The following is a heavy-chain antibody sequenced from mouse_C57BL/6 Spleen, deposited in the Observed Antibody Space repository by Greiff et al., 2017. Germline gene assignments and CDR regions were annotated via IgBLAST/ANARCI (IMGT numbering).Heavy chain of an antibody. J-gene: IGHJ1*03. CDR2: IYPGDGDT. Sequence: VQLQQSGAELVKPGASVKISCKASGYAFSSYWMNWVKQRPGKGLEWIGQIYPGDGDTNYNGKFKGKATLTADKSSSTAYMQLSSLTSEDSAVYFCARDGSSDRDWYFDVWGTGTTVTVSS. CDR3: ARDGSSDRDWYFDV. D-gene: IGHD1-1*01. V-gene: IGHV1-80*01. CDR1: GYAFSSYW.